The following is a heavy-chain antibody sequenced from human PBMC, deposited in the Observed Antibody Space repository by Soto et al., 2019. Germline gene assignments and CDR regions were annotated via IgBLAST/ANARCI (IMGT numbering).Heavy chain of an antibody. D-gene: IGHD3-16*01. J-gene: IGHJ6*03. CDR2: INPNSGVT. Sequence: QVQLVQSGAEVKEPGASVTVSCRASGDRFTDYYMHWVRQAPGQGLEWMGWINPNSGVTKYAQKFQGWVTMTRDTSIRTVYMQLSRLGFVDTAIYYCAREGGGAMATLDYYYFYMDVWGTGTTVTVSS. V-gene: IGHV1-2*04. CDR3: AREGGGAMATLDYYYFYMDV. CDR1: GDRFTDYY.